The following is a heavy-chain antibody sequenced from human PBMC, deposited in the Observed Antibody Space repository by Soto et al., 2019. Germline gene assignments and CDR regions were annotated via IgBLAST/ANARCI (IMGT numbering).Heavy chain of an antibody. Sequence: SETLSLTCAVSGGSIRSSNWWSWVRQPPGKGLEWIGEIYRSGSTNYNPSLKSRVTISVDKSKNQFSLKLSSVTAADTAVYYCALDSSSSHGGLYYYAMDVWGQGTTVTVSS. CDR1: GGSIRSSNW. V-gene: IGHV4-4*02. CDR2: IYRSGST. J-gene: IGHJ6*02. D-gene: IGHD6-6*01. CDR3: ALDSSSSHGGLYYYAMDV.